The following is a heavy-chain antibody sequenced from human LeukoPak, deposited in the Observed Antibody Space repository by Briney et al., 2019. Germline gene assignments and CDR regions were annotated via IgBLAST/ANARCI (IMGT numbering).Heavy chain of an antibody. CDR2: IYTSGST. D-gene: IGHD6-19*01. J-gene: IGHJ5*02. CDR1: GGSISSYY. V-gene: IGHV4-4*07. CDR3: ARANLPGIAVAGTNWFDP. Sequence: SETLSLTCTVSGGSISSYYWSWLRQPAGKGLEWIGRIYTSGSTNYNPSLKSRVTMSVDTSKNQFSLKLSSVTAADAAVYYCARANLPGIAVAGTNWFDPWGQGTLVTVSS.